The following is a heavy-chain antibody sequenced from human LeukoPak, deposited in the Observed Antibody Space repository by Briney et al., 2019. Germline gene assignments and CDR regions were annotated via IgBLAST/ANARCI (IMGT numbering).Heavy chain of an antibody. V-gene: IGHV4-4*02. CDR3: ARLNDDLYDILTEAVDY. J-gene: IGHJ4*02. Sequence: PSGTLSLTCAVSGGSISSSNWWSWVRQPPGKGLEWIGEIYHSGSTNYNPSLKSRVTISVDKSKNQFSLKLSSVTAADTAVYYCARLNDDLYDILTEAVDYWGQGTLVTVSS. CDR2: IYHSGST. CDR1: GGSISSSNW. D-gene: IGHD3-9*01.